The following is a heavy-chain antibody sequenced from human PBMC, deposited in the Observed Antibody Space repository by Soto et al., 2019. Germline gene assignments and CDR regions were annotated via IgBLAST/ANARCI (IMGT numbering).Heavy chain of an antibody. CDR2: INWNSGSI. CDR3: VKDESINWYSGHFRH. CDR1: GFTFNYYA. D-gene: IGHD6-13*01. J-gene: IGHJ1*01. V-gene: IGHV3-9*01. Sequence: GGSLRLSCAASGFTFNYYAMHWVRQVPGKGLEWVSGINWNSGSIGYADSVKGRFAISRDNAKNSLHLQMNSLRAEDTAFYYCVKDESINWYSGHFRHWGQGTLGTV.